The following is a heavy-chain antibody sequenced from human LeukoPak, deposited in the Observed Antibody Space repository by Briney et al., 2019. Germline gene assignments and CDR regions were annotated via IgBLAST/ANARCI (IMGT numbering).Heavy chain of an antibody. CDR1: GFTFSSYA. CDR2: ISGSGGST. CDR3: AKDGVVVVPAANTRHYYYYYYYMDV. V-gene: IGHV3-23*01. D-gene: IGHD2-2*01. J-gene: IGHJ6*03. Sequence: GGSLRLSCAASGFTFSSYAMSWVRQAPGKGLEWVSAISGSGGSTYYADSLKGRFTISRDNSKNTLYLQMNSLRAEDTAVYYCAKDGVVVVPAANTRHYYYYYYYMDVWGKGTTVTVSS.